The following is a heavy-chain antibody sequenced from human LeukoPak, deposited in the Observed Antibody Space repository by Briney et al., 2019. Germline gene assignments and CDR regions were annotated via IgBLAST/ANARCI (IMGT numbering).Heavy chain of an antibody. J-gene: IGHJ5*02. CDR3: ARRAYCGGDCNWFDP. Sequence: PSETLSLTCTVSGGSISSSSYYWGWIRQPPGKGLEWIGSIYYSGSTYYNPSLKSRVTISVDTSKNQFSLKLSSVTAADTAVYHCARRAYCGGDCNWFDPWGQGTLVTVSS. V-gene: IGHV4-39*01. CDR2: IYYSGST. D-gene: IGHD2-21*01. CDR1: GGSISSSSYY.